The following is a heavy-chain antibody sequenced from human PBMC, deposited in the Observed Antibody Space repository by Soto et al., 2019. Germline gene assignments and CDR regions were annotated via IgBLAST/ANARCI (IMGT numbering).Heavy chain of an antibody. CDR2: TYYRSKWYN. CDR3: ARVGWFGELYSYYYGMDV. V-gene: IGHV6-1*01. J-gene: IGHJ6*02. CDR1: GDSVSSNSAA. Sequence: SQTLSLTCAISGDSVSSNSAAWNWIRQSPSGGLEWLGRTYYRSKWYNDYAVSVKSRITINPDTSKNQFSLQLNSVTPEDTAVYYCARVGWFGELYSYYYGMDVWGQGTTVTVSS. D-gene: IGHD3-10*01.